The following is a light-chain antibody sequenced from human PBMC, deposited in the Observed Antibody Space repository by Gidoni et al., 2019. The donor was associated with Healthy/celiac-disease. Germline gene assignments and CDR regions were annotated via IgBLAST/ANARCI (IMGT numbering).Light chain of an antibody. CDR1: TLGDKY. CDR3: PAWDSSTYVV. J-gene: IGLJ2*01. Sequence: SYELTQPPSVSVSPGQTASITCSGDTLGDKYACWYQQKPGQSPVLLIYQDSKRPSGIPGRFSGCNSGKTALMTIRVNQDVDEADYDRPAWDSSTYVVFGGGTKLTVL. CDR2: QDS. V-gene: IGLV3-1*01.